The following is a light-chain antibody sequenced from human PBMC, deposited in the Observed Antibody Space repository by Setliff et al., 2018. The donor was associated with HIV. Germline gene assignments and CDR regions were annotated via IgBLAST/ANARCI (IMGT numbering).Light chain of an antibody. CDR1: TSDVGGYDF. CDR2: EGT. Sequence: QSALTQPRSVSGSPGQSVTISCSGSTSDVGGYDFVSWYQHHPGKAPKLMIYEGTKRPSGVSNRFSGSKSGNTASLTISGLQAEDEADYYCSSYTNISSYIFGSGTKVTVL. V-gene: IGLV2-14*02. CDR3: SSYTNISSYI. J-gene: IGLJ1*01.